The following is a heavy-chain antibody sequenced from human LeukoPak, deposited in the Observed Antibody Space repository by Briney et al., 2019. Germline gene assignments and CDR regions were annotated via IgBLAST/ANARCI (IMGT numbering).Heavy chain of an antibody. J-gene: IGHJ3*02. CDR2: ISAYNGNT. CDR3: ARARSALSSGSGSVSLAFDI. V-gene: IGHV1-18*01. Sequence: ASVKVSCKASGYTFTSYGISWVRQAPGQGLEWMGWISAYNGNTNYAQKLQGRVTMTTDTSTSTAYMELRSLRSEDTAVYYCARARSALSSGSGSVSLAFDIWGQGTMVTVSS. CDR1: GYTFTSYG. D-gene: IGHD3-10*01.